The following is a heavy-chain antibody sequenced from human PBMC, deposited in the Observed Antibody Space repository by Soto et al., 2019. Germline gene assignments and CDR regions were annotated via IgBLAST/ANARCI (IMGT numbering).Heavy chain of an antibody. D-gene: IGHD4-17*01. Sequence: EVQLVESGGGLVQPGRSLRLSCAASGFSFDDYAMHWVRQAPGKGLEWVSGISWNSGNIGYVDSVKGRFIISRDNAESSLYLQMNSLRAEDTALYYCAIFRTVTTPFDFWGQGTLVTVSS. CDR3: AIFRTVTTPFDF. J-gene: IGHJ4*02. V-gene: IGHV3-9*01. CDR2: ISWNSGNI. CDR1: GFSFDDYA.